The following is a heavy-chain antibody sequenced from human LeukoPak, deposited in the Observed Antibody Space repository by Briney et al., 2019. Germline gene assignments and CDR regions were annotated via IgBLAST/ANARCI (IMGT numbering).Heavy chain of an antibody. V-gene: IGHV4-39*07. J-gene: IGHJ3*02. D-gene: IGHD6-19*01. Sequence: SETLSLTCTVSGGSISSSSYYWGWIRQPPGKGLEWIGSIHYSGSTNYNPSLKSRVTISVDTSKNQFSLKLSSVTAADTAVYYCARDTSSGWYDNAFDIWGQGTMVTVSS. CDR1: GGSISSSSYY. CDR3: ARDTSSGWYDNAFDI. CDR2: IHYSGST.